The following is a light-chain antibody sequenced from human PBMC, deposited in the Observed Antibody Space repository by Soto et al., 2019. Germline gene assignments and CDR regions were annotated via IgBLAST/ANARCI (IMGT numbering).Light chain of an antibody. CDR2: GVS. V-gene: IGLV2-14*01. J-gene: IGLJ1*01. Sequence: QSVLTQPASVSGSPGQSITISCTGTNSDVGDYNYVSWYQQHPGKVPKLILYGVSNRPSGVSDRFSGSKSGNTASLTISGLQAEDEADYYCGSYTTSSTLAVFGTGTKVTVL. CDR3: GSYTTSSTLAV. CDR1: NSDVGDYNY.